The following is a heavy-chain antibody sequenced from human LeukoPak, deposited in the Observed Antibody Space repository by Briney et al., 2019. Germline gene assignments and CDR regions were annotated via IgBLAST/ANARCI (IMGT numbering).Heavy chain of an antibody. CDR2: ISWDGGST. V-gene: IGHV3-43D*03. CDR3: AKDYYYGSGSYPWFDP. J-gene: IGHJ5*02. Sequence: GGSLRLSCAASGFAFSSYWMSWVRQAPGKGLEWVSLISWDGGSTYYADSVKGRFTISRDNSKNSLYLQMNSLRAEDTALYYCAKDYYYGSGSYPWFDPWGQGTLVTVSS. D-gene: IGHD3-10*01. CDR1: GFAFSSYW.